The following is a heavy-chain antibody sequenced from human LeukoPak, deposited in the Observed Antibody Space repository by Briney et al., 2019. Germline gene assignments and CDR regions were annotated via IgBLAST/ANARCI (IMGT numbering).Heavy chain of an antibody. CDR1: GFTFSSYS. D-gene: IGHD6-6*01. Sequence: PGGSLRLSCAASGFTFSSYSMNWVRQAPGKGLEWVSFISTSSSYIYYADSVKGRFTVSRDNARNSLYLQMNSLRAEDTAVYYCARGEWSSSPFDYWGQGTLVTVSS. V-gene: IGHV3-21*01. J-gene: IGHJ4*02. CDR2: ISTSSSYI. CDR3: ARGEWSSSPFDY.